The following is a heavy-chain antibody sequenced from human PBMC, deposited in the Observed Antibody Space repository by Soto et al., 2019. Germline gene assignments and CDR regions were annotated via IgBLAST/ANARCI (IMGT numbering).Heavy chain of an antibody. Sequence: GESLKISCKGSGYSFAGYWITWVRQKPGKGLEWMGRIDPSDSASSYSPSFRGHVTISGDRSINTVYLQWDSLQASDTAIYFDYWGQGTLVTVSS. CDR2: IDPSDSAS. CDR3: Y. J-gene: IGHJ4*02. CDR1: GYSFAGYW. V-gene: IGHV5-10-1*01.